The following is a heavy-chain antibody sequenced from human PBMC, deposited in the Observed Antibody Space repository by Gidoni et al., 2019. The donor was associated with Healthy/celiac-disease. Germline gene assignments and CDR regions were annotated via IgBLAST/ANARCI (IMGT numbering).Heavy chain of an antibody. Sequence: EVQRVESGGGLVRPGGSLRLSCAASGLTFDDYAMHWVRQAPGKGLAWLSVISWNSGSLGYAASVTDRFTISRDNAKSSLYLQMNSLRADDTALYYCAKGVTGWGGYFDYWGQGTLVTVSS. D-gene: IGHD5-18*01. J-gene: IGHJ4*02. V-gene: IGHV3-9*01. CDR1: GLTFDDYA. CDR2: ISWNSGSL. CDR3: AKGVTGWGGYFDY.